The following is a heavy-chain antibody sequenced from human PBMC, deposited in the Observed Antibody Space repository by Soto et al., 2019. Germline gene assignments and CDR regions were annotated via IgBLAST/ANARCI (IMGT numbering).Heavy chain of an antibody. J-gene: IGHJ5*02. CDR1: GFTVSSNY. D-gene: IGHD2-21*02. CDR3: ARGRDCGGDCPNWFDP. Sequence: EVQLVESGGGLVQPGGSLRLSCAASGFTVSSNYMSWVRQAPGKGLEWVSVIYSGGSTYYADSVKGRFTISRHNSKNTLDLQMNSLRAEATAVYYCARGRDCGGDCPNWFDPWGQGTLVTVSS. CDR2: IYSGGST. V-gene: IGHV3-53*04.